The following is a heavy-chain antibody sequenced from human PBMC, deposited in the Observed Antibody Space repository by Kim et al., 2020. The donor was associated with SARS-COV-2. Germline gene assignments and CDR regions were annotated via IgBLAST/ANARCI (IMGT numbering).Heavy chain of an antibody. Sequence: GGSLRLSCAASGFTFSSYNMNWVRQAPGKGLEWVSSISSSSSYIYYADSVKGRFTISRDNAKNSLYLQMNSLRAEDTAVYYCARDRSSSWSYYYYYGMDVWGQGTTVTVSS. CDR3: ARDRSSSWSYYYYYGMDV. CDR1: GFTFSSYN. CDR2: ISSSSSYI. D-gene: IGHD6-13*01. V-gene: IGHV3-21*04. J-gene: IGHJ6*02.